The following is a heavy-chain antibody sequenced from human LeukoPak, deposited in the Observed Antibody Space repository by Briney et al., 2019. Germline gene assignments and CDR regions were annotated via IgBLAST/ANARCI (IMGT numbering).Heavy chain of an antibody. J-gene: IGHJ5*02. CDR1: GSTFSSYS. Sequence: PGGSLRLSCAASGSTFSSYSMNWVRQAPGKGLEWVSSISSSSSYIYYADSAKGRFTISRDNAKNSLYLQMNSLRAEDTAVYYCARGPSAGPPWGQGTLVTVSS. CDR2: ISSSSSYI. CDR3: ARGPSAGPP. V-gene: IGHV3-21*01.